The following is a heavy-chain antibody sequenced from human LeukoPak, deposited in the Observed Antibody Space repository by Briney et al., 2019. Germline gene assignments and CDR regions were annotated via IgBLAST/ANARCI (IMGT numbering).Heavy chain of an antibody. CDR3: AREKKGRYDSSGYGRRSPYYFDY. Sequence: SQTLSLTCTVSGGSISSGSYYWSWIRQPAGKGLEWIGRFHTSGNTNYNPSLKSRVAISVDTSKNQFSLKLSSVTAADTAVYYCAREKKGRYDSSGYGRRSPYYFDYWGQGTLVTVSS. J-gene: IGHJ4*02. CDR1: GGSISSGSYY. D-gene: IGHD3-22*01. CDR2: FHTSGNT. V-gene: IGHV4-61*02.